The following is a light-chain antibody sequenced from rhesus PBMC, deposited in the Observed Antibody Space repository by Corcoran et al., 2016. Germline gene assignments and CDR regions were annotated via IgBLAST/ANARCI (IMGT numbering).Light chain of an antibody. Sequence: QSALTQPPSVSKSPGQSVTISCTGTNSDIGGNNGVSWFQQHSGTSPRLLIYDVSKRPSGVSDRFSGSRSGNSASLTISGLQAAYEADYYCCSFRYGSIDIFGGGTRRTVL. J-gene: IGLJ1*01. CDR3: CSFRYGSIDI. V-gene: IGLV2-38*01. CDR1: NSDIGGNNG. CDR2: DVS.